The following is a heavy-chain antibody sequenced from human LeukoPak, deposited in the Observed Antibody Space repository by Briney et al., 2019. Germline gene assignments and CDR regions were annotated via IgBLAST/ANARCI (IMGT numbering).Heavy chain of an antibody. Sequence: SQTLSLTCTVSGGSISSGSYYWSWIRQPPGKGLEWIGYIYHSGSTYYNPSLKSRVTISVDRSKNQFSLKLSSVTAADTAVYYCARDRRYYYDSSGTGAFDIWGQGTMVTVSS. CDR2: IYHSGST. D-gene: IGHD3-22*01. J-gene: IGHJ3*02. V-gene: IGHV4-30-2*01. CDR1: GGSISSGSYY. CDR3: ARDRRYYYDSSGTGAFDI.